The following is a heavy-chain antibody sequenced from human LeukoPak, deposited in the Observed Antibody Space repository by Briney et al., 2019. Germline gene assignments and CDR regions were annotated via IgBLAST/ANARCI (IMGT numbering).Heavy chain of an antibody. J-gene: IGHJ5*02. CDR3: ARVLATMVRGVIAGDWFDP. CDR2: IYHSGST. CDR1: GGSISSSNW. V-gene: IGHV4-4*02. D-gene: IGHD3-10*01. Sequence: SGTLSLTCAVSGGSISSSNWWSWVRQPPGKGLEWIGEIYHSGSTNYNPSLKSRVTISVDKSKNQFSLKLSSVTAADTAVYYCARVLATMVRGVIAGDWFDPWGQGTLVTVSS.